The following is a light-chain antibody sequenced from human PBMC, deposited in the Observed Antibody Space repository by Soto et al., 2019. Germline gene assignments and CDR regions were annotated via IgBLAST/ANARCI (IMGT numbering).Light chain of an antibody. Sequence: QSVLTQSPSVSAAPGQKVTISCSGSSSNIGNNYVSWYQQLPGTAPKLLIYDNNKRPSGIPDRFSGSKSGTSGTLDITGLQTGDEADYYCCCFAGSNTYIFGGGTKLTVL. CDR2: DNN. J-gene: IGLJ2*01. CDR1: SSNIGNNY. CDR3: CCFAGSNTYI. V-gene: IGLV1-51*01.